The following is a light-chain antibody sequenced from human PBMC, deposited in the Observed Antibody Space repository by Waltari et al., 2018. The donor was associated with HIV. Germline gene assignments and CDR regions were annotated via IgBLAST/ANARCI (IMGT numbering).Light chain of an antibody. CDR2: NDG. Sequence: SYELTQPPSVSVSPGQTASIPCCGDKLGDKYACWYQQKPGQSPVLVIYNDGKRPPGIPARFSGFNSVNTATLPISGTQAMDEADYYCQAWDSDTPKVFGGGTKLTVL. CDR1: KLGDKY. J-gene: IGLJ2*01. V-gene: IGLV3-1*01. CDR3: QAWDSDTPKV.